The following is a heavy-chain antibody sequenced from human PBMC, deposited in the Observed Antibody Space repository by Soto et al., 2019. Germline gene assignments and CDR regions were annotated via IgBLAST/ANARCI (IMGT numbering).Heavy chain of an antibody. J-gene: IGHJ4*02. CDR1: GYTFTKYD. CDR3: VRQYYDFWTDYPDFDY. D-gene: IGHD3-3*01. V-gene: IGHV1-18*04. Sequence: QVQLVQSGAEVKRPGASVKVSCKASGYTFTKYDISWVRQAPGQGLEWLGLISPNSGRPSSAQKFEGRVTMTTDTSTTTAYLELRSLRSDETAVYYCVRQYYDFWTDYPDFDYWGQGTLVTVSS. CDR2: ISPNSGRP.